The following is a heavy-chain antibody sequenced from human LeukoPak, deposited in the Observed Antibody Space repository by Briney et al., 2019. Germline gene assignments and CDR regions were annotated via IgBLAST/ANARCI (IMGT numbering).Heavy chain of an antibody. J-gene: IGHJ4*02. CDR1: GFTFSSYS. V-gene: IGHV3-23*01. Sequence: GGSLRLSCAASGFTFSSYSMSWVRQAPGKGLEWVSAISGSGGSTYYADAVNGLFTISRDNSKNTLYLQMNSLRAEDTAVYYCAKDAGGIAAAGPDYWGQGTLVTVSS. CDR2: ISGSGGST. D-gene: IGHD6-13*01. CDR3: AKDAGGIAAAGPDY.